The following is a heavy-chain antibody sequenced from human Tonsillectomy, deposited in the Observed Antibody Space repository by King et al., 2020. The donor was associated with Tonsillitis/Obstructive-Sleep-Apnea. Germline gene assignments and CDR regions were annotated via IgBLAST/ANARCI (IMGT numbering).Heavy chain of an antibody. CDR1: GFTVSSNY. Sequence: VQLVESGGGLIQPGGSLRLSCAASGFTVSSNYMSWVRQAPGKGLEWVSVIYSGGSTYYADSVKGRFTISRDNSKNTLYLQMNSLRAEDTAVYYCARDVHGYCSSTSRYTGWFDPWGQGTLVTVSS. CDR3: ARDVHGYCSSTSRYTGWFDP. V-gene: IGHV3-53*01. CDR2: IYSGGST. J-gene: IGHJ5*02. D-gene: IGHD2-2*02.